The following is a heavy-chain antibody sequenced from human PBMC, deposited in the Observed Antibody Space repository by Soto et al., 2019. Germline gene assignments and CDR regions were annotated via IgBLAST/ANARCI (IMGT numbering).Heavy chain of an antibody. CDR2: TYYRSKWSN. V-gene: IGHV6-1*01. CDR3: ARTTPHAFDI. Sequence: SQTLSLTCAISGDSVSSKTIAWNWVRQSPSGGLEWLGRTYYRSKWSNDYAISVKGRISVNPDTSKNQFSLQLSSMIPDDTAVYYCARTTPHAFDIWGPGTMVTVSS. J-gene: IGHJ3*02. CDR1: GDSVSSKTIA. D-gene: IGHD2-15*01.